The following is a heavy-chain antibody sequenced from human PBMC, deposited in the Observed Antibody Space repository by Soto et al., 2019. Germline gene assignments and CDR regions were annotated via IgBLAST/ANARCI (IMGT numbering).Heavy chain of an antibody. D-gene: IGHD3-3*01. Sequence: GGSLRLSCAASGFTFSSYDMHWVRQATGKGLEWVSAIGTAGDTYYPGSVKGRFTISRENAKNSLYLQMNSLRVGDTAVYYCARGSHYDFWSGYYPTPPDYWGQGTLVTVSS. CDR2: IGTAGDT. J-gene: IGHJ4*02. V-gene: IGHV3-13*01. CDR3: ARGSHYDFWSGYYPTPPDY. CDR1: GFTFSSYD.